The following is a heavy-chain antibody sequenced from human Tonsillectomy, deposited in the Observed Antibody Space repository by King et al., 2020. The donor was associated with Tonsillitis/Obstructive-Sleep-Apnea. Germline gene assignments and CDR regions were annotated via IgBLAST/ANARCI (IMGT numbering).Heavy chain of an antibody. CDR3: AKEDDIVLVPAAILDY. D-gene: IGHD2-2*02. Sequence: VQLVESGGGLVQPGGSLRLSCVASGFTFSSYAMSWVRQAPGKGLEWVSGISGSGGSTYYADSVKGRFTISRDNSKNTLYLQMNTLRAEDTAVYFCAKEDDIVLVPAAILDYWGQGTLVTVSS. CDR2: ISGSGGST. J-gene: IGHJ4*02. V-gene: IGHV3-23*04. CDR1: GFTFSSYA.